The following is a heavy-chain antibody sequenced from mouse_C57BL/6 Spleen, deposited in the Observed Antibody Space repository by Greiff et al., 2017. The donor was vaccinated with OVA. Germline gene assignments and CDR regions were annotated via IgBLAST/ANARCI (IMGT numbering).Heavy chain of an antibody. CDR3: ARAGLGRYFDV. CDR1: GYAFSSYW. J-gene: IGHJ1*03. D-gene: IGHD4-1*01. CDR2: IYPGDGDT. V-gene: IGHV1-80*01. Sequence: VQLQESGAELVKPGASVKISCKASGYAFSSYWMNWVKQRPGKGLEWIGQIYPGDGDTNYNGKFKGKATLTADKSSSTAYMQLSSLTSEDSAVYFCARAGLGRYFDVWGTGTTVTVSS.